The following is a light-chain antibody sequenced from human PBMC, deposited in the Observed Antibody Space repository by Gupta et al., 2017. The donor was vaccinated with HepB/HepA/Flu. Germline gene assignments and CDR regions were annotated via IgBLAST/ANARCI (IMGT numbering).Light chain of an antibody. Sequence: EVVMTQSPATLSKTPGERVTLSCRASQSVKSNLAWYKQKPCQAPRLLIYSASTRDTGITARFSGGGYGKHFTLTISSRQSEDYAVYYCHQNYIWAPYTFGQGTKMEIK. V-gene: IGKV3-15*01. CDR1: QSVKSN. CDR3: HQNYIWAPYT. CDR2: SAS. J-gene: IGKJ2*01.